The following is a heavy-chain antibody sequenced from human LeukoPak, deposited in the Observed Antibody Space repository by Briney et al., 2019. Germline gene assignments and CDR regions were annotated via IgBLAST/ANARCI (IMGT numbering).Heavy chain of an antibody. CDR1: GGSISSYY. V-gene: IGHV4-4*07. Sequence: SETLSLTCTVSGGSISSYYWSWIRQPAGKRLEWIGRIYTSGSTNYNPSLKSRVTISIDASKNQFSLRLSSVTAADTAVYYCTRGGELMNLWGQGTLVTVSS. D-gene: IGHD1-26*01. CDR2: IYTSGST. CDR3: TRGGELMNL. J-gene: IGHJ5*02.